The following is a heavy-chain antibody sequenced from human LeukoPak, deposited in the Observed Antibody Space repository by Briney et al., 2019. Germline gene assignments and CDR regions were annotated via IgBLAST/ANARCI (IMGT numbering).Heavy chain of an antibody. D-gene: IGHD1-26*01. Sequence: GGSLRLSCAASGFTFSSYAMSWVRQAPGKGLEWVSAISGSGGSTYYADSVKGRFTISRDNAKNSLYLQMNSLRAEDTALYYCAKVAATTFGNFDYWGQGTLVTVSS. V-gene: IGHV3-23*01. J-gene: IGHJ4*02. CDR2: ISGSGGST. CDR1: GFTFSSYA. CDR3: AKVAATTFGNFDY.